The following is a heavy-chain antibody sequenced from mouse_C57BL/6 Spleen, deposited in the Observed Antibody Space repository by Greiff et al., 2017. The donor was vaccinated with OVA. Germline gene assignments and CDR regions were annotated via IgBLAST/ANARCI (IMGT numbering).Heavy chain of an antibody. V-gene: IGHV5-9-1*02. CDR2: ISSGGDYI. CDR1: GFTFSSYA. J-gene: IGHJ4*01. CDR3: TRGGGLYAMDY. Sequence: EVKLVESGEGLVKPGGSLKLSCAASGFTFSSYAMSWVRQTPEKRLEWVAYISSGGDYIYYADTVKGRFTISRDNARNTLYLQMSSLKSEDTAMYYCTRGGGLYAMDYWGQGTSVTVSS.